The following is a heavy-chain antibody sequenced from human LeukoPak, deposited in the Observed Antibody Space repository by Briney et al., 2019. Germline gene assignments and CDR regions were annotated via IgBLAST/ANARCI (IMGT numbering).Heavy chain of an antibody. D-gene: IGHD1-1*01. Sequence: SETLSLTCTVSGGSISSSSYYWGWIRQPPGKGLEWIGSIYYSGSTYYNPSLKSRVTISVDTSKNQFSLKLSSVTAADTAVYYCARQDVQLERRVYYYYGTDVWGQGTTVTVSS. CDR2: IYYSGST. CDR1: GGSISSSSYY. CDR3: ARQDVQLERRVYYYYGTDV. J-gene: IGHJ6*02. V-gene: IGHV4-39*01.